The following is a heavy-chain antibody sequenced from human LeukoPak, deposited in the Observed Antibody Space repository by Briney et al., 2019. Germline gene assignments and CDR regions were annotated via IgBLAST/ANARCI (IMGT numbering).Heavy chain of an antibody. CDR3: ARDGTAAGLYFDL. CDR2: IRQDGGEK. D-gene: IGHD6-13*01. V-gene: IGHV3-7*01. Sequence: GGSLRLSCTVSGFTFTDYWMNWVRQAPGKGLEWVASIRQDGGEKTYVDSVRGRFTISRDNTKNSLYLQMSNLRAEDTAVYYCARDGTAAGLYFDLWGQGTLVTVSS. J-gene: IGHJ4*01. CDR1: GFTFTDYW.